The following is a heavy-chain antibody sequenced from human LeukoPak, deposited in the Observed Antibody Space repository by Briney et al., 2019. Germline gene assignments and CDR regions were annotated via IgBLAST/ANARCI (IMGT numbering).Heavy chain of an antibody. CDR2: ISVGGDST. V-gene: IGHV3-23*01. D-gene: IGHD3-16*01. CDR1: GFPFNTYS. CDR3: AKRRESGIGSLYYFDY. Sequence: GGSLRLSCTASGFPFNTYSMSWVRQAPGKGLEWVSAISVGGDSTYYADSVKGRFTISRDKSRNTLYLQMNSLRADDTALYYCAKRRESGIGSLYYFDYWGQGTLVTVSS. J-gene: IGHJ4*02.